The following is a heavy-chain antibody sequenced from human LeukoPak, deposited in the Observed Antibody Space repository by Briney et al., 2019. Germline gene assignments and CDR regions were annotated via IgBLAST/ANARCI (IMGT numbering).Heavy chain of an antibody. V-gene: IGHV4-34*01. CDR1: GGSFSGYY. CDR2: INHSGST. J-gene: IGHJ5*01. D-gene: IGHD1-7*01. CDR3: ARDRAGTTSFGFDS. Sequence: SETLSLTCAVYGGSFSGYYWSWIRQPPGKGLEWIGEINHSGSTNYNPSLKSRVTTSVDRSKNQFSLQLTSVTAADTAVYYCARDRAGTTSFGFDSWGQGTLVTVSS.